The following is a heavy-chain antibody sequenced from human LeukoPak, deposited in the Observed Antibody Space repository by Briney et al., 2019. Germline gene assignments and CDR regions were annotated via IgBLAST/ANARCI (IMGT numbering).Heavy chain of an antibody. Sequence: GGSLRLSCAASGFTFSSYGMNWVRQAPGKGLEWVSYISSSSSTIYYADSVKGRFTISRDNAKNSLYLQMNSLRAEDTAVYYCARDHSPYYYDSSGLWGQGTLVTVSS. J-gene: IGHJ4*02. CDR2: ISSSSSTI. D-gene: IGHD3-22*01. CDR3: ARDHSPYYYDSSGL. V-gene: IGHV3-48*04. CDR1: GFTFSSYG.